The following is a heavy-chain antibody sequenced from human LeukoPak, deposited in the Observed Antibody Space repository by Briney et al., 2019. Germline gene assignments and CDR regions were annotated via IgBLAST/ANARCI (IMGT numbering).Heavy chain of an antibody. Sequence: SETLSLTCTVSGGSISSYYWSWIRQPPGKGLEWIGYIYYSGSTNYNPSLKSRVTISVDTSKNQFSLKLSSVTAADTAVYYCARHIGGGYRPAFDYWGQGTLVTVSS. V-gene: IGHV4-59*08. J-gene: IGHJ4*02. CDR2: IYYSGST. CDR1: GGSISSYY. CDR3: ARHIGGGYRPAFDY. D-gene: IGHD3-16*02.